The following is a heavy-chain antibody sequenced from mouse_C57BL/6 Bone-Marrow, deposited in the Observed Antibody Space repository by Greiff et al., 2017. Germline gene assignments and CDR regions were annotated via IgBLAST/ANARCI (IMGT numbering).Heavy chain of an antibody. V-gene: IGHV2-2*01. J-gene: IGHJ4*01. CDR3: ARSTVVAPPYYYAMDY. D-gene: IGHD1-1*01. CDR1: GFSLTSYG. Sequence: QVQLKESGPGLVQPSQSLSITCTVSGFSLTSYGVHWVRQSPGKGLEWLGVIWSGGSTDYNAAFISRLSISKDNSKSQVFFKMNSLQADDTAIYYCARSTVVAPPYYYAMDYWGQGTSVTVSS. CDR2: IWSGGST.